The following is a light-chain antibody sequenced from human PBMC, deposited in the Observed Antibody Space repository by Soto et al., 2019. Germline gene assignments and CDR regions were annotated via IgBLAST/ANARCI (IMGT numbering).Light chain of an antibody. CDR2: GAS. V-gene: IGKV3-20*01. CDR3: QQYSSSPLT. Sequence: EDVLSHSLGTLSLSTCKRATLSLSVCQSVRRRHLAWYQQMPGQAPRLLIYGASNRATGIPDRFSGSGFGTDFTLTISRLEPEDFAVYYCQQYSSSPLTFGGGTKVDIK. CDR1: QSVRRRH. J-gene: IGKJ4*01.